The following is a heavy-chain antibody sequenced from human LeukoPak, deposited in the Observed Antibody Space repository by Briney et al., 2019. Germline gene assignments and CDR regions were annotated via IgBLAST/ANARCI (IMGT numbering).Heavy chain of an antibody. D-gene: IGHD2-21*02. Sequence: PGGSLRLSCAASGFTFSSYWMSWVRQAPGKGLEWVANIKQDGSEKYYVDSVKGRFTISRDNAKNSLYLQMNSLRAEDTAVYYCATPTGYCGGDCPEYFQHWGQGTLVTVSS. J-gene: IGHJ1*01. CDR1: GFTFSSYW. CDR3: ATPTGYCGGDCPEYFQH. V-gene: IGHV3-7*01. CDR2: IKQDGSEK.